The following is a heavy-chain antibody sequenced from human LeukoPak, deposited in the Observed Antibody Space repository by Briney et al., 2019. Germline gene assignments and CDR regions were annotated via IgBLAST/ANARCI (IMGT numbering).Heavy chain of an antibody. CDR3: AKEGLWSSSGLPFDY. V-gene: IGHV3-7*03. CDR1: GFTFSIYW. CDR2: MKGDGSVK. Sequence: PGGSLRLSCAAAGFTFSIYWMSWVRQAPGKGLEWVASMKGDGSVKHFLDSVEGRFTISRDNAKNSLYLQMNSLRPEDTAVYYCAKEGLWSSSGLPFDYWGQGTLVTVSS. D-gene: IGHD6-19*01. J-gene: IGHJ4*02.